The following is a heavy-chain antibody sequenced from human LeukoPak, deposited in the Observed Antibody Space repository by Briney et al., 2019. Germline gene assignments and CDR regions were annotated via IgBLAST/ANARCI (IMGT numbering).Heavy chain of an antibody. D-gene: IGHD1-26*01. V-gene: IGHV4-34*01. CDR1: GGSFSGYY. CDR2: INHSGST. CDR3: ARGEWKLFAFDI. Sequence: SETLSLTCAVYGGSFSGYYWSWIRQPPGKGLEWIGEINHSGSTNYNPSLKSRVTISVDTSKNQFSLKLSSVTAADTAVYYCARGEWKLFAFDIWGQGTMVTVSS. J-gene: IGHJ3*02.